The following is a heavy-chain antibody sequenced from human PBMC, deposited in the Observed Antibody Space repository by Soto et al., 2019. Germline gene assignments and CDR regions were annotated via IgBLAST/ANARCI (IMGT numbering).Heavy chain of an antibody. J-gene: IGHJ6*02. CDR1: GFTFSNAW. V-gene: IGHV3-15*07. CDR2: IKSKTDGGTT. CDR3: TTDLVATNFYYYYGMDV. D-gene: IGHD5-12*01. Sequence: GGSLRLSCAASGFTFSNAWMNWVRQAPGKGLEWVGRIKSKTDGGTTDYAAPVKGRFTISRDDSKNTLYLQMNSLKTEDTAVYYCTTDLVATNFYYYYGMDVWGQGTTVTVSS.